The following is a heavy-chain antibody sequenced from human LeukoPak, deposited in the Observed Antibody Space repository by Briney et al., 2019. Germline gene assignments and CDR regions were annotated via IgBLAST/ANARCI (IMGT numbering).Heavy chain of an antibody. CDR1: GFTFSSYW. D-gene: IGHD2-2*02. V-gene: IGHV3-7*01. Sequence: PGGSLRLSCAASGFTFSSYWMSWVRQAPGEGLEWVAHIKEDGSEKHYVDSVKGRFTISRDNAENSLFLQMNSLRVEDTAVYYCARDQQGCSTTSCYIGMGVWGQGTTVTVSS. CDR3: ARDQQGCSTTSCYIGMGV. CDR2: IKEDGSEK. J-gene: IGHJ6*02.